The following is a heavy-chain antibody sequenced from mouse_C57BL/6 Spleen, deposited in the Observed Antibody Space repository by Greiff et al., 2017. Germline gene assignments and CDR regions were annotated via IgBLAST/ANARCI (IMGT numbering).Heavy chain of an antibody. J-gene: IGHJ2*01. CDR1: GFTFPDYY. D-gene: IGHD1-1*01. CDR3: ARYEGSFFDY. CDR2: IRNKANGYTT. Sequence: DVQLVESGGGLVQPGGSLSLSCAASGFTFPDYYLSWVRQPPGKALEWLGFIRNKANGYTTEYSAYVKGRFTISRDNSQSILYLQMNALRAEDSATYYCARYEGSFFDYWGQGTTLTVSS. V-gene: IGHV7-3*01.